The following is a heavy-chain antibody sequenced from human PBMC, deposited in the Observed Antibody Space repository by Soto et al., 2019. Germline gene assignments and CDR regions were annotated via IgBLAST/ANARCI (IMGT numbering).Heavy chain of an antibody. J-gene: IGHJ5*02. CDR1: GGSISSGGYY. CDR2: IYYSGST. D-gene: IGHD6-6*01. CDR3: ARDRHNNFFDP. Sequence: SETLSLTCAVSGGSISSGGYYWTWIRQSPGKGLEWIGYIYYSGSTYYNPSLESRVAISLDTSRSQFSLTLHSVTAADTAIYYCARDRHNNFFDPWGQGTLVTVSS. V-gene: IGHV4-31*11.